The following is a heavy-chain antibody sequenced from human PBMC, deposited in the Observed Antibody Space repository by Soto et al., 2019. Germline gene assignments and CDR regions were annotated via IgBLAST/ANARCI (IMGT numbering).Heavy chain of an antibody. Sequence: QVQLVQSGAEVKKPGASVKVSCKASGYTFTSYDINWVRQATGQGLEWMGWMNPNSANTGSAQRFQCRLTMTSNTSINTSYMELTSLTSEDASVYFCARVHTGTTYFEVWGRGTLVTVSS. CDR1: GYTFTSYD. CDR2: MNPNSANT. J-gene: IGHJ2*01. CDR3: ARVHTGTTYFEV. D-gene: IGHD4-17*01. V-gene: IGHV1-8*01.